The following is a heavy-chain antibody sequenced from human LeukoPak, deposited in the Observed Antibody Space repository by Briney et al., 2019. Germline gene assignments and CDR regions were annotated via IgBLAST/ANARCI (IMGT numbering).Heavy chain of an antibody. CDR2: IYYSGST. Sequence: SETLSLTCTVSGGSISSYYWSWIRQPPGKGLEWIGYIYYSGSTNYNPSLKSRVTISVDTSKNQFSLKLSSVTAADTAVYYCAGGVRGYEDYWGQGTLVTVSS. V-gene: IGHV4-59*01. J-gene: IGHJ4*02. CDR3: AGGVRGYEDY. CDR1: GGSISSYY. D-gene: IGHD5-12*01.